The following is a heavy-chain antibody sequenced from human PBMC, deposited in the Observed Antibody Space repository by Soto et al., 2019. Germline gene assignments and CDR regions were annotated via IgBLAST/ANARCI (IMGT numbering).Heavy chain of an antibody. CDR1: GFTFSSYD. D-gene: IGHD6-6*01. CDR2: IGTAGDT. V-gene: IGHV3-13*01. Sequence: GGSLRLSCAASGFTFSSYDMHWVRQATGKGLEWVSAIGTAGDTYYPGSVKGRFTISRENAKNSLYLQMNSLRAEDTAVYYCARGGYSSSSGYFDYWGQGTLVTVSS. CDR3: ARGGYSSSSGYFDY. J-gene: IGHJ4*02.